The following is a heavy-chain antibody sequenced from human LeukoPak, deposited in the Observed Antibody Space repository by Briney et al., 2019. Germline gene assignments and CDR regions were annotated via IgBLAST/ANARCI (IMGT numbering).Heavy chain of an antibody. CDR1: GFTFDDYA. V-gene: IGHV3-9*03. CDR3: AKDIGSDILTGYYRGMDY. D-gene: IGHD3-9*01. Sequence: PGRSLRLSCAASGFTFDDYAMHWVRQAPGKGLDWVSGISWNSGSIGYADSVKGRFTISIDNAKNSLYLQMNSQRAEDMALYYCAKDIGSDILTGYYRGMDYWGQGTLVTVSS. CDR2: ISWNSGSI. J-gene: IGHJ4*02.